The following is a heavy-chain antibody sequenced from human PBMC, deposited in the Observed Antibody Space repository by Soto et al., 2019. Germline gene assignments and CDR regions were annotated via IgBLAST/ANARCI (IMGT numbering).Heavy chain of an antibody. CDR2: IYPGASDI. CDR3: ARVGAYFGEFDYFDY. V-gene: IGHV5-51*01. J-gene: IGHJ4*02. D-gene: IGHD3-10*01. Sequence: GESLKISCQASGYTFIYFWVAWVRQVPGKGLEWMGVIYPGASDIRYSPSFEGHVIISADKSTNTAYLQWSSLEAADTAIYYCARVGAYFGEFDYFDYWGQGTPVTVSS. CDR1: GYTFIYFW.